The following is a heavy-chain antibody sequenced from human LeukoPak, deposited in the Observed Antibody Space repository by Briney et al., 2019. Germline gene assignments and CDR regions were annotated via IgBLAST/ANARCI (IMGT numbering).Heavy chain of an antibody. Sequence: PSETLSLTCTVSGGSISSYYWSWIRQPAGKGLEWIGRIYTSGSTNYNPSLKSRVTMSVDTSKNQFSLKLSSVTAADTAVYYCARVRFSYGSGSYGYYYYYMDVWGKGTTVTISS. D-gene: IGHD3-10*01. CDR3: ARVRFSYGSGSYGYYYYYMDV. J-gene: IGHJ6*03. CDR1: GGSISSYY. V-gene: IGHV4-4*07. CDR2: IYTSGST.